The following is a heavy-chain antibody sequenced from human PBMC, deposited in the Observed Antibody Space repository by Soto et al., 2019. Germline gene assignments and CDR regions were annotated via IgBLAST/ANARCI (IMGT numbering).Heavy chain of an antibody. CDR1: GGTFSSYA. D-gene: IGHD1-26*01. V-gene: IGHV1-69*01. J-gene: IGHJ6*02. CDR2: IIPIFGTA. CDR3: ARVVAIRADDGVGLYYYYYGMDV. Sequence: QVQLVQSGAEVKKPGSSVKVSCKASGGTFSSYAISWVRQAPGQGLEWLGGIIPIFGTANYAQKFQGRVTITADDSTSTAYMELSSLRSEDTAVYYCARVVAIRADDGVGLYYYYYGMDVWGQGTTVTVSS.